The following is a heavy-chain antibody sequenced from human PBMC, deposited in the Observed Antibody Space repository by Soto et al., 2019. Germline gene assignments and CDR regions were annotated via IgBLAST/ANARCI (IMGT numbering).Heavy chain of an antibody. J-gene: IGHJ4*02. CDR3: AREPNGDGNFDY. CDR2: IIPIFGTA. Sequence: SVKVSCKASGGTFSSYAISWVRQAPGQGLEWMGGIIPIFGTANYAQKFQGRVTITADESTSTAYMELSSLRSEDTAVYYCAREPNGDGNFDYWGQGTLVTVSS. CDR1: GGTFSSYA. V-gene: IGHV1-69*13. D-gene: IGHD4-17*01.